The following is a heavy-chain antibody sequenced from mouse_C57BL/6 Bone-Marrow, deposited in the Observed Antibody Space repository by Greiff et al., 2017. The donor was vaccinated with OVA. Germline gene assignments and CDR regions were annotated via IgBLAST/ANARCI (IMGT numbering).Heavy chain of an antibody. Sequence: VQLQQSGAELVRPGASVKLYCTASGFNIKDDYMHWVKQRPEQGLEWIGWIDPENGDTEYASKFQGKATITADTSSNTAYLQLSSLTSEDTAVYYCTPGNLAWFAYWGQGTLVTVSA. J-gene: IGHJ3*01. V-gene: IGHV14-4*01. CDR1: GFNIKDDY. D-gene: IGHD2-1*01. CDR3: TPGNLAWFAY. CDR2: IDPENGDT.